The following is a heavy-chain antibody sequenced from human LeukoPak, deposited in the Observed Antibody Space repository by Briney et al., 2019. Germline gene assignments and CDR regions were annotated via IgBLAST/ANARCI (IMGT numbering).Heavy chain of an antibody. CDR2: INHSGST. D-gene: IGHD5-18*01. V-gene: IGHV4-34*01. CDR1: GGSFSGYY. J-gene: IGHJ4*02. Sequence: SETLSLTCAVYGGSFSGYYWSWIRQPPGKGLEWIGGINHSGSTNYNPSLKSRVTISVDTSKNQFSLKLSSVTAADTAVYYCARGLLGYSYGWPLTYYFDYWGQGTLVTVSS. CDR3: ARGLLGYSYGWPLTYYFDY.